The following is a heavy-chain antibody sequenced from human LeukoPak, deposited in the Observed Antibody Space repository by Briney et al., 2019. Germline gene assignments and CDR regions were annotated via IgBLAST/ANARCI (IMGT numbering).Heavy chain of an antibody. Sequence: TGGSLRLSCAASGFTFSNYGMHWVRQAPGKGLDWVAFIPYDGSNKYYADSVKGRFTISRDNSKNTLYLQMNSLRGGDTAVYYCAKGPQESDYYYMDVWGKGTTVTVSS. J-gene: IGHJ6*03. CDR1: GFTFSNYG. CDR2: IPYDGSNK. V-gene: IGHV3-30*02. CDR3: AKGPQESDYYYMDV.